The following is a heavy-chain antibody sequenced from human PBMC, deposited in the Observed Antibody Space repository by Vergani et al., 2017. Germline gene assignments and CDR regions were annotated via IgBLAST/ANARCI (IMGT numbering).Heavy chain of an antibody. V-gene: IGHV3-11*05. CDR2: ISGQNFRT. CDR3: AKQGGYDFWSGQYYFDF. Sequence: QVQLVESGGGLVKPGGSLRLSCAASGFTFSDYYMSWIRQAPGKGLEWVSGISGQNFRTHYADSVKGRFTISRANSKNTLSLQMNSLRAADTAVYYCAKQGGYDFWSGQYYFDFWGQGTLVTVSS. J-gene: IGHJ4*02. CDR1: GFTFSDYY. D-gene: IGHD3-3*01.